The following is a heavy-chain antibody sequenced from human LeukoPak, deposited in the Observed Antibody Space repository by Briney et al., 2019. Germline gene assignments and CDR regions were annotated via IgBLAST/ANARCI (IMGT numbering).Heavy chain of an antibody. CDR1: GGSFSGYY. CDR2: INHSGST. V-gene: IGHV4-34*01. J-gene: IGHJ4*02. D-gene: IGHD3-10*01. CDR3: ARIFGTVDY. Sequence: SETLSLTCAVYGGSFSGYYWSWIRQPPGKGLEWIGEINHSGSTNYNPSLKSRVTISVDTSKNQFSLKLSSVTAADTAVYYCARIFGTVDYWGQGTLVTVSS.